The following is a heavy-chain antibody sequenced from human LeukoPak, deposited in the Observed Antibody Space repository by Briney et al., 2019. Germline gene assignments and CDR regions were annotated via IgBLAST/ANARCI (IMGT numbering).Heavy chain of an antibody. Sequence: PGGSLRLSCAASGFTFSSYAMSWVRQAPGKGLEWVSAISGSGGSTYYADSVKGRFTISRDNSKNTLYLQMNSLRAEDTAVYYCAKHAPAIFGAHYYYMGVWGKGTTVTVSS. CDR3: AKHAPAIFGAHYYYMGV. J-gene: IGHJ6*03. D-gene: IGHD3-3*01. V-gene: IGHV3-23*01. CDR1: GFTFSSYA. CDR2: ISGSGGST.